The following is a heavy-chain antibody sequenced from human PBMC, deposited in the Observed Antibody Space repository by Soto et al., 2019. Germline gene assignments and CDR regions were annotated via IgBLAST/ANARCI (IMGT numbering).Heavy chain of an antibody. D-gene: IGHD2-21*02. J-gene: IGHJ4*02. Sequence: GGSLRLSCAVSGFTFGSYWMNCVRLIPGKGLEWVAYIKPDGSATYYVDSVKGRFTISRDNAKNSLYLQMNSLRVEDTSVYYCARAGYCGPGCYYYFDYWGQGTLVTVSS. CDR3: ARAGYCGPGCYYYFDY. CDR1: GFTFGSYW. V-gene: IGHV3-7*01. CDR2: IKPDGSAT.